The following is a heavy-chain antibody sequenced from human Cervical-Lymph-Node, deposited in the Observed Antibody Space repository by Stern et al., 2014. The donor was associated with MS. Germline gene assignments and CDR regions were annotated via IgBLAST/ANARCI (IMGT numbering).Heavy chain of an antibody. CDR1: GFTFRNYW. D-gene: IGHD3-10*01. J-gene: IGHJ4*02. CDR3: TKDTYGPEDY. Sequence: EVQLVQSGGGLVQPGGSLRLSCVASGFTFRNYWVHWVRQGPGKGLVWFARINRDGTTITHADSVKGRFTISRDNAKNTLYLQMNSLRVEDTAVYYCTKDTYGPEDYWGQGTSVTVSS. CDR2: INRDGTTI. V-gene: IGHV3-74*02.